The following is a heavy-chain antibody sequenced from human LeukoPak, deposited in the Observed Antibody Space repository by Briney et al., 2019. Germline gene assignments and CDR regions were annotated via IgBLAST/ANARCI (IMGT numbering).Heavy chain of an antibody. V-gene: IGHV3-53*01. CDR1: GFTVNTNF. Sequence: GGSLRLSCAAFGFTVNTNFMNWVRQAPGRGLEWVSFIDNTGKTYYADSVKGRFTVSRDLSKNTLFLQMDNLKAEDTATYFCAREVIGELPSPYYFYYYGLDVWGQGTTVTVSS. D-gene: IGHD3-10*01. CDR2: IDNTGKT. J-gene: IGHJ6*02. CDR3: AREVIGELPSPYYFYYYGLDV.